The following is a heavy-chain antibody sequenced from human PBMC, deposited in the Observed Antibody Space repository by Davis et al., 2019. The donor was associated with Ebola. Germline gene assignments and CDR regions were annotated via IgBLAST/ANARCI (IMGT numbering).Heavy chain of an antibody. CDR3: ARGRGHHESSGGDF. D-gene: IGHD3-22*01. Sequence: ASVKVSCKASGYTFNSYYVHWVRQAPGQGLEWMGIINPSGGSTTYAQKFQGRVTMTSDTSTRTVYMELSSLRSEDTAVYYCARGRGHHESSGGDFWGQGTLVTVSS. CDR2: INPSGGST. CDR1: GYTFNSYY. V-gene: IGHV1-46*02. J-gene: IGHJ4*02.